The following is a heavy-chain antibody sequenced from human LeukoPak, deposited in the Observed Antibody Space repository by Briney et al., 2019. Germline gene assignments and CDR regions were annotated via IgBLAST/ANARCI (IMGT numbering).Heavy chain of an antibody. J-gene: IGHJ6*02. V-gene: IGHV4-39*07. CDR1: GGSISSSSYY. D-gene: IGHD4-17*01. Sequence: SETLSLTCTVSGGSISSSSYYWGWIRQPPGKGLEWIGSIYYSGSTYYNPSLKSRVTISVDTSKNQFSLKLSSVTAADTAVYYCAISTVTTYLYYYYGMDVWGQGTTVTVSS. CDR2: IYYSGST. CDR3: AISTVTTYLYYYYGMDV.